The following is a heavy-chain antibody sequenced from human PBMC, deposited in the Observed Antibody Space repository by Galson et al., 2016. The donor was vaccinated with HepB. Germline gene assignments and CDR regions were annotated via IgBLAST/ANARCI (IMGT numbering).Heavy chain of an antibody. V-gene: IGHV3-30*18. CDR1: GFIFSNYG. CDR3: AKEDNIAGATTINN. Sequence: SLRLSCAASGFIFSNYGMHWVRQAPGKGLEWVAVISFDGSNAYYGDSVKGRFTISRDNSKNTLSLQMNNLGAEDTAVYYCAKEDNIAGATTINNWGQGTLVTVSS. CDR2: ISFDGSNA. J-gene: IGHJ4*02. D-gene: IGHD1-26*01.